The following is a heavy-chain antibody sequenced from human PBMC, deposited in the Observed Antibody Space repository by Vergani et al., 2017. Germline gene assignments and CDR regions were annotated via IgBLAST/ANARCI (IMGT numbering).Heavy chain of an antibody. CDR3: TTAWGLYYLHGEYFQY. Sequence: EVQLLESGGGLVQPGGSRRLSCAGAGFTFDTYTMAYVRQAPGKGLEWVATISSGGGDIFYADSVKGRFTISRDNSKNTLFLQMNSLKAEDTAVYYCTTAWGLYYLHGEYFQYWGRGTLVSVSS. CDR1: GFTFDTYT. J-gene: IGHJ1*01. D-gene: IGHD3-10*01. V-gene: IGHV3-23*01. CDR2: ISSGGGDI.